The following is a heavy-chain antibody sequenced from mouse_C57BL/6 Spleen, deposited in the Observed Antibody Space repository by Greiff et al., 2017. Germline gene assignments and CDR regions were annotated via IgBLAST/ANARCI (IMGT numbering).Heavy chain of an antibody. D-gene: IGHD1-1*01. Sequence: EVKLVESGGDLVKPGGSLKLSCAASGFTFSSYGMSWVRQTPDKRLEWVATISSGGSYTYYPDSVKGRYTISRDNAKNTLYLQMSSLKSEDTAMYYGASNYGSSPVDYWGQGTTLTVSS. V-gene: IGHV5-6*01. J-gene: IGHJ2*01. CDR3: ASNYGSSPVDY. CDR2: ISSGGSYT. CDR1: GFTFSSYG.